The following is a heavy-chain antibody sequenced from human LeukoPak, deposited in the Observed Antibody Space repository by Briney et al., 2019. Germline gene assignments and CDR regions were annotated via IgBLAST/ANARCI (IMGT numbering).Heavy chain of an antibody. J-gene: IGHJ4*02. CDR2: IYYSGST. V-gene: IGHV4-59*08. CDR3: ARLPRGDPPDS. CDR1: GGSISSYY. Sequence: SETLSLTCTVSGGSISSYYWSWIRQPPGKGLEWIGYIYYSGSTNYNPSLKSRVTISVDTSKNQFSLKLSSVTAADTAVYYCARLPRGDPPDSWGQGTLVIVSS. D-gene: IGHD3-10*01.